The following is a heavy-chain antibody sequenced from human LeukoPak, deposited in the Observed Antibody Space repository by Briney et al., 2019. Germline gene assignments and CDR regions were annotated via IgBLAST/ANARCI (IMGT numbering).Heavy chain of an antibody. Sequence: SETLSLTCAVYGGSFSGYYWSWIRQPPGKGLEWIGEINHNGSTNYNPSLKSRVSVSVDTSKNQFSLKLSSVSAADTAVYYCARAQPPNTVFDYWGQGTLVTVS. CDR2: INHNGST. V-gene: IGHV4-34*01. D-gene: IGHD1-14*01. CDR1: GGSFSGYY. J-gene: IGHJ4*02. CDR3: ARAQPPNTVFDY.